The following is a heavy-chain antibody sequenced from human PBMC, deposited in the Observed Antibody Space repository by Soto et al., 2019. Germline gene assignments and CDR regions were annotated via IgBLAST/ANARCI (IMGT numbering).Heavy chain of an antibody. Sequence: QVQLVESGGGVVQPGRSLRLSCAASGFTFSSYGMHWVRQAPGKGLEWVAVISYDGSNKYYADSVKGRFTISRDNSKNTLYLQMNRLRAEDTAVYYCAKAMRFLEWLWGTYYYYGMDVWGQGTTVTVSS. V-gene: IGHV3-30*18. CDR3: AKAMRFLEWLWGTYYYYGMDV. D-gene: IGHD3-3*01. CDR2: ISYDGSNK. CDR1: GFTFSSYG. J-gene: IGHJ6*02.